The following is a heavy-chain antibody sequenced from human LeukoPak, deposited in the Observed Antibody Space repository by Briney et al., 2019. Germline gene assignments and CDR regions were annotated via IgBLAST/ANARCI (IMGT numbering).Heavy chain of an antibody. CDR3: AKDPRVGSRVATPCH. CDR1: GFTFSSYE. D-gene: IGHD5-24*01. J-gene: IGHJ4*02. Sequence: GGSLRLSCVASGFTFSSYEMNWVRQAPGKGLEWVSYISSSGSTKYYADSVKGRFTISRDNSKSTLFLQMNSLRAEDTAVYYCAKDPRVGSRVATPCHWGQGTLVTVSS. V-gene: IGHV3-48*03. CDR2: ISSSGSTK.